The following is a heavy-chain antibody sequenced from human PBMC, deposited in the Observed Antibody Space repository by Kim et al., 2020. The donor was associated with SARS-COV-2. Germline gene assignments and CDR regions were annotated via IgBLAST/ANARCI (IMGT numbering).Heavy chain of an antibody. D-gene: IGHD3-9*01. CDR1: GGSISSSSYY. Sequence: SETLSLTCTVSGGSISSSSYYWGWIRQPPGKGLEWIGSIYYSGSTSYNPSLKSRVTIYVDTSKNQFSLKLSSVTAADTAVYYCARLTFDILTGYYTPPHFDYWGQGTLVTVSS. V-gene: IGHV4-39*01. CDR2: IYYSGST. J-gene: IGHJ4*02. CDR3: ARLTFDILTGYYTPPHFDY.